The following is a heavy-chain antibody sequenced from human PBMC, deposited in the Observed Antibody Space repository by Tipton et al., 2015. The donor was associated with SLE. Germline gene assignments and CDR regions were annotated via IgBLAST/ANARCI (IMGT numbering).Heavy chain of an antibody. D-gene: IGHD5-12*01. Sequence: LRLSCTVSGGSISSYYWSWIRQPPGKGLEWIGYIYYSGSTNYNPSLKSRVTISVDTSKNQFSLKLSSVTAADTAVYYCARNRYRGYAAETNYYNYYYMDVWGKGTMVTVSS. J-gene: IGHJ6*03. V-gene: IGHV4-59*01. CDR3: ARNRYRGYAAETNYYNYYYMDV. CDR1: GGSISSYY. CDR2: IYYSGST.